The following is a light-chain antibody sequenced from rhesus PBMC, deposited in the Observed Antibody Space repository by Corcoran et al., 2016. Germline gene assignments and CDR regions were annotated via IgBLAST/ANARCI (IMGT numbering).Light chain of an antibody. J-gene: IGKJ3*01. V-gene: IGKV1-22*01. CDR1: QSISSW. Sequence: DIQMTQSPSSLSAPVGDTGTITCRARQSISSWVAWYQKKPGTAPKLLIDKASRLQRGVPSRFSGSGSGTDFTLTITSLQSEDIATYYYQQYSSSPFTFGPGTKLDIK. CDR2: KAS. CDR3: QQYSSSPFT.